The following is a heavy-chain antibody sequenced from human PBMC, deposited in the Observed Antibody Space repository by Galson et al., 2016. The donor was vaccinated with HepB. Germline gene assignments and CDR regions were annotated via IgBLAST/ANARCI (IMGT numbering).Heavy chain of an antibody. D-gene: IGHD2-21*01. CDR1: GFPFRDNW. V-gene: IGHV3-7*03. J-gene: IGHJ5*02. Sequence: LRLSCAASGFPFRDNWMSWVRQAPGPGLEWVANINIDGSGKYYVDSVMGRFTISRDNAKDSLYLQMNRLRPEDTALYYCSPVDGPWGQGTLVTVSS. CDR2: INIDGSGK. CDR3: SPVDGP.